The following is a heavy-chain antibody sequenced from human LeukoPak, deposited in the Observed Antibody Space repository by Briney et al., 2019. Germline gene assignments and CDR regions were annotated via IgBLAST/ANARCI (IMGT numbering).Heavy chain of an antibody. D-gene: IGHD5-12*01. Sequence: GGSLRLSCEVSGLIFETYGMHWVRQAPGKGLEWVGVISKNGSKTYYGDSVKGRFTISRDNTNNTLSLQMNGLTTEDTGGYFCVEGRRGSRCVHYFDSWAQGTLDSVS. V-gene: IGHV3-30*18. CDR3: VEGRRGSRCVHYFDS. J-gene: IGHJ4*02. CDR2: ISKNGSKT. CDR1: GLIFETYG.